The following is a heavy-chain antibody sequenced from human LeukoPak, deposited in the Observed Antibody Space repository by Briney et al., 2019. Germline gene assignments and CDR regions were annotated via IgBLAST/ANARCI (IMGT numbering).Heavy chain of an antibody. CDR3: TTEYRDSSGWYGAFDI. CDR1: GFISTNAL. V-gene: IGHV3-15*01. J-gene: IGHJ3*02. CDR2: IKSKTDGGAT. D-gene: IGHD6-19*01. Sequence: GGSLRLSGAASGFISTNALMSWVRQAPGKGLEWVGRIKSKTDGGATDFAAPVKGRFTISRDDSKNTLYLQMNSLKIEDTAVYYCTTEYRDSSGWYGAFDIWGQGTMVTVSS.